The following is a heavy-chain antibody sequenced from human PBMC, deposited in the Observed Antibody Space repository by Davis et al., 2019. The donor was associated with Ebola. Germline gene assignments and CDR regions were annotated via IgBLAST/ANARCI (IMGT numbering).Heavy chain of an antibody. V-gene: IGHV4-59*08. Sequence: SETLSLTCTVSGASIRSHYWSWIRQPPGKGLEWIGYIYYTGTTNFNPFLKSRFTLSVDTSKNQFSLKLSSVTAADTAVYYCARRRSYFDYWGQGTLVTVSS. CDR2: IYYTGTT. CDR1: GASIRSHY. CDR3: ARRRSYFDY. J-gene: IGHJ4*02.